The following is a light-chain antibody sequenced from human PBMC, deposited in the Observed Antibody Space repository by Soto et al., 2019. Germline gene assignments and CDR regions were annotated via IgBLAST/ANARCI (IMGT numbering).Light chain of an antibody. Sequence: EIVLTQSPGTLSLSPGERATLPCRVSENVNNNYLSWYQQKPGQAPRLLIYGASSRATGIPDRFSGSGSGTDFTLTISRLESEDFAVYYCQVYGRSPLNLTFGPGTKVDIK. V-gene: IGKV3-20*01. CDR1: ENVNNNY. CDR2: GAS. J-gene: IGKJ1*01. CDR3: QVYGRSPLNLT.